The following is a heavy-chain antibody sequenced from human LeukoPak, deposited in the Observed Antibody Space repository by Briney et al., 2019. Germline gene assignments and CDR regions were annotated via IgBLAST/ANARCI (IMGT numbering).Heavy chain of an antibody. D-gene: IGHD1-26*01. CDR3: ARENSGSYREFGY. CDR1: GGSISSNY. Sequence: SETLSLTCTVAGGSISSNYSSWIRQPAGKGLEWIGRIYTIVSTNYNASLKRRVSMSVETSKNQFSLKLSSVTAAETAVFYCARENSGSYREFGYWGQGTLVTVSS. J-gene: IGHJ4*02. CDR2: IYTIVST. V-gene: IGHV4-4*07.